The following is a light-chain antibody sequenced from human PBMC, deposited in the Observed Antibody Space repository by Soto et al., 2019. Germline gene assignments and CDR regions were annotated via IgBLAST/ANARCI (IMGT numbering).Light chain of an antibody. Sequence: EIQMTQSPSSLSASVGDRVTITCRASQGISTYLAWYQQKPGKVPSLLIFAASTLQSGVPAGFSGSGSGTDFTLTISSLEPEDVAIYYCQKYSPAPWTFGQGTKVEIK. CDR1: QGISTY. J-gene: IGKJ1*01. CDR2: AAS. CDR3: QKYSPAPWT. V-gene: IGKV1-27*01.